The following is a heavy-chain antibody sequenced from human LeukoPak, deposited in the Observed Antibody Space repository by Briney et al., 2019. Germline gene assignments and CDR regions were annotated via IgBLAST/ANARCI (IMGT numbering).Heavy chain of an antibody. D-gene: IGHD6-19*01. Sequence: GGSLRLSCAASGFTFSSYSMNWVRQAPGKGLEWVSSISSSSSYIYYADSVKGRFTISRDNAKNSLYLQMNSLRAEDTAVYYCARFVAVADYFDYWGQGTLVTVSS. CDR3: ARFVAVADYFDY. CDR2: ISSSSSYI. J-gene: IGHJ4*02. V-gene: IGHV3-21*01. CDR1: GFTFSSYS.